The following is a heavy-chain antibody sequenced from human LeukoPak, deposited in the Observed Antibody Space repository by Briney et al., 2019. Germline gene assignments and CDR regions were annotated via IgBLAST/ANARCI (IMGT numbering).Heavy chain of an antibody. CDR1: GFTFDDYA. CDR3: AKDMVAGDSNYYFDY. D-gene: IGHD6-19*01. J-gene: IGHJ4*02. Sequence: GGSLRLSCAASGFTFDDYAMHWVRQAPGKGLEWVSGISWNSGSIGYADSVKGRFTISRDNAKSSLYLQMNSLRAEDTALYYCAKDMVAGDSNYYFDYWGQGTLVTVSS. V-gene: IGHV3-9*01. CDR2: ISWNSGSI.